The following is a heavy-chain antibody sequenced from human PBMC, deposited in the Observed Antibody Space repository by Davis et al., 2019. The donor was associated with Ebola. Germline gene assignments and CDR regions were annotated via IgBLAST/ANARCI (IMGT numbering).Heavy chain of an antibody. CDR1: GDSVSSAG. CDR3: ARGWLRGGMDV. CDR2: TYYKSKWYN. D-gene: IGHD5-18*01. Sequence: HSQTLSLTCAISGDSVSSAGWNWIRQSPSRGLEWLGRTYYKSKWYNAYAVSVKSRITINPDTSKNQFSLQLNSVTPEDTALYYCARGWLRGGMDVWGEGTTVTVSS. V-gene: IGHV6-1*01. J-gene: IGHJ6*04.